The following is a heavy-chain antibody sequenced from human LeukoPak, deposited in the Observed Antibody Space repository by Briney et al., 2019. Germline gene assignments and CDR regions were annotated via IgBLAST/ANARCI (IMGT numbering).Heavy chain of an antibody. D-gene: IGHD3-16*01. CDR3: ARGGSSRGDY. Sequence: PGGSLRLSCAASGFTFSSHWMTWVRQAPGKGLEWVANMKGDGTEEYYVDSVNGRFTISRDNAKNSLYLQMNSLRTEDTAVYYCARGGSSRGDYGNEGTLVTVSS. CDR2: MKGDGTEE. CDR1: GFTFSSHW. V-gene: IGHV3-7*01. J-gene: IGHJ4*02.